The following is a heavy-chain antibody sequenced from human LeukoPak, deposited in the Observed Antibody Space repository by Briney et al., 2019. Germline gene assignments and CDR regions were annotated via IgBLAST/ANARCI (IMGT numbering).Heavy chain of an antibody. CDR2: ISAYNGNT. Sequence: ASVMVSSKASGYTFTTNGISWVRQAPGQGLEWMGGISAYNGNTNYAQKLQGRVTMTTDTSTSTAYMELRSLRSDDTAVYYCARGGRYSSSWYLDYWGQGTLVTVSS. V-gene: IGHV1-18*01. CDR3: ARGGRYSSSWYLDY. CDR1: GYTFTTNG. J-gene: IGHJ4*02. D-gene: IGHD6-13*01.